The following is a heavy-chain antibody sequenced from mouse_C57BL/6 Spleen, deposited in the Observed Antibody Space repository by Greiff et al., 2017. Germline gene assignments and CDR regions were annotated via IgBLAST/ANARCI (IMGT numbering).Heavy chain of an antibody. CDR1: GFSLTSYG. Sequence: VKLQESGPGLVQPSQSLSITCTVSGFSLTSYGVHWVRQSPGKGLEWLGVIWSGGSTDYNAAFISRLSISKDNSKSQVFFKMNSLQADDTAIYYCARGNYGSPWYFDVWGTGTTVTVSS. D-gene: IGHD1-1*01. J-gene: IGHJ1*03. CDR2: IWSGGST. V-gene: IGHV2-2*01. CDR3: ARGNYGSPWYFDV.